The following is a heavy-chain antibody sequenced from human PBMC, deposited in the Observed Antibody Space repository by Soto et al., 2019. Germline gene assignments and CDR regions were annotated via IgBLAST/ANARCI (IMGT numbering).Heavy chain of an antibody. D-gene: IGHD3-22*01. CDR2: MSTNSNNT. V-gene: IGHV1-8*01. Sequence: QVQLVQSGAELRKPGASVKVSCKASGYTFTSYDINWVRQAPGQGLEWMGWMSTNSNNTDYAQRFQGRVTMTKDTSTSTAYMELSSLRSEDTAVYYCARERYFYDSGGYHPRGLDPWGQGTLVTVSS. CDR1: GYTFTSYD. CDR3: ARERYFYDSGGYHPRGLDP. J-gene: IGHJ5*02.